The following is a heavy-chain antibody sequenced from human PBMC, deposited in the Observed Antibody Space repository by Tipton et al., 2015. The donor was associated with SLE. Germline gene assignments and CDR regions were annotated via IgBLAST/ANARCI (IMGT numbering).Heavy chain of an antibody. CDR1: GGSISSGSYY. CDR2: ICTSGST. J-gene: IGHJ3*02. V-gene: IGHV4-61*09. D-gene: IGHD1-26*01. Sequence: TLSLTCTVSGGSISSGSYYWSWIRQPAGKGLEWIGYICTSGSTNYNPSLKSRVTISVDTSKNQFSLKLSSVTAADTAVYYCASLRVGVRGAFDIWGQGTMVTVSS. CDR3: ASLRVGVRGAFDI.